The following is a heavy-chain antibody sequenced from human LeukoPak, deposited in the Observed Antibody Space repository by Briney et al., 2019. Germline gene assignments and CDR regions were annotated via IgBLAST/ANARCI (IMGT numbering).Heavy chain of an antibody. D-gene: IGHD6-19*01. J-gene: IGHJ4*02. V-gene: IGHV3-23*01. CDR1: GFIFSTYA. CDR2: ISGGTATNA. Sequence: GGSLTLSCEASGFIFSTYAMTWVRQAPGKGLEWVAAISGGTATNAYYADSVKGRFTISRDNAKNTLYLEMTSLTAEDTAVYYCTKEGTGYSSGWYYFDYWGEGSLVTVSS. CDR3: TKEGTGYSSGWYYFDY.